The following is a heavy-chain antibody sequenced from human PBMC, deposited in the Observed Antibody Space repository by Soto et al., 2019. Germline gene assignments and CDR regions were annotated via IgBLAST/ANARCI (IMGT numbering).Heavy chain of an antibody. D-gene: IGHD3-3*01. J-gene: IGHJ3*02. CDR3: ARVFAIFGVVIVRAFDI. V-gene: IGHV4-31*03. Sequence: PSETLSLTCTVSGGSISSGGYYWSWIRQHPGKGLEWIGYIYYSGSTYYNPSLKSRVTISVDTSKNQFSLKLSSVTAADTAVYYCARVFAIFGVVIVRAFDIWGQGTIVTVSS. CDR1: GGSISSGGYY. CDR2: IYYSGST.